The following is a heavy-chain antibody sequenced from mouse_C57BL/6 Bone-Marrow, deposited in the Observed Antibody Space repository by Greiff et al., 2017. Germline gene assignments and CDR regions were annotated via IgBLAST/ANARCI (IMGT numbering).Heavy chain of an antibody. J-gene: IGHJ3*01. CDR3: ARRGGNYGAWFAY. D-gene: IGHD2-1*01. CDR1: GFTFSSYG. CDR2: ISSGGSYT. V-gene: IGHV5-6*01. Sequence: EVQGVESGGDLVKPGGSLKLSCAASGFTFSSYGMSWVRQTPDKRLEWVATISSGGSYTYYPDSVKGRFTISRDNAKNTLYLKMSSLKSEDTAMYYCARRGGNYGAWFAYWGQGTLVTVSA.